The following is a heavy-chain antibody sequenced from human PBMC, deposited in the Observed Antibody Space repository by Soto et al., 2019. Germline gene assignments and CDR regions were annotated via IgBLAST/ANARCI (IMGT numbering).Heavy chain of an antibody. V-gene: IGHV3-23*01. J-gene: IGHJ5*02. Sequence: EVRLLESGGGLAQPGGSRRLSCAASGFTFSSSAMNWVRQAPGKGLEWVSSIRVGGGDTFYGDSVRGRFTVSRDISRNTMYLQMNSLRAEDTAIYYCAKCSVGTVRTSGWCNWFDPWGQGTLVTVSS. D-gene: IGHD6-19*01. CDR3: AKCSVGTVRTSGWCNWFDP. CDR1: GFTFSSSA. CDR2: IRVGGGDT.